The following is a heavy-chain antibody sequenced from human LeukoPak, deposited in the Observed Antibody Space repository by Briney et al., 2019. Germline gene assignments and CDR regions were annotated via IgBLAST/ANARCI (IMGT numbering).Heavy chain of an antibody. CDR3: ARGFRSGSYTAVQH. V-gene: IGHV1-8*01. Sequence: ASVKVSCKASGYTFTSYDINWVRQATGQGLEWMGWMKPNSGNTGYAQKFQGRVTMTRNTSISTAYMELSSLRSEDTAVYYCARGFRSGSYTAVQHWGQGTLVTVSS. J-gene: IGHJ1*01. D-gene: IGHD1-26*01. CDR2: MKPNSGNT. CDR1: GYTFTSYD.